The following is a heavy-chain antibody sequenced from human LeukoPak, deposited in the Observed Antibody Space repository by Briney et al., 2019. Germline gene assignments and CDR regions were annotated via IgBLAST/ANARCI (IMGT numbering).Heavy chain of an antibody. Sequence: SETLSLTCTVSGGSISSYYWSWIRQPPGKGLEWIGYIYYSGSTNYNPSLKSRVTISVDTSKNQFSLKLSSVTAADTAVYYCARDFFWSGSYYYMDVWGKGTMVTVSS. CDR1: GGSISSYY. CDR3: ARDFFWSGSYYYMDV. V-gene: IGHV4-59*01. J-gene: IGHJ6*03. CDR2: IYYSGST. D-gene: IGHD3-3*01.